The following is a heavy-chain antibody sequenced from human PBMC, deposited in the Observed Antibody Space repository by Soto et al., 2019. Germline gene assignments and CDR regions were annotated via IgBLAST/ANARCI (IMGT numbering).Heavy chain of an antibody. Sequence: PSDTLSLTCTVSSGSININSHYWGWIRQPPGKGLEWIGNINHSGSTYYEPSLKSRATISVDTSKNQFSLRLSSVTAADTAVYYCTRLLEMTINGVGCDSFALWGRGTLVTVSS. CDR3: TRLLEMTINGVGCDSFAL. V-gene: IGHV4-39*01. D-gene: IGHD1-20*01. CDR1: SGSININSHY. J-gene: IGHJ3*01. CDR2: INHSGST.